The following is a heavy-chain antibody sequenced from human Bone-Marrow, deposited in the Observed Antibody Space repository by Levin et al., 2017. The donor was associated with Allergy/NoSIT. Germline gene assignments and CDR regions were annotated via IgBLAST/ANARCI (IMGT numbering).Heavy chain of an antibody. V-gene: IGHV4-61*01. CDR2: LSDNGKS. D-gene: IGHD2-15*01. CDR3: VRMYCSDGSCYWYYALDV. Sequence: PSETLSLTCTVSGASVSSHSYYWTWVRRSPKSGLEWIGYLSDNGKSSYNPSLKSRITMSLDKSENQFSLNLASVTVADTAIYFCVRMYCSDGSCYWYYALDVWGQGTTVTVSS. J-gene: IGHJ6*02. CDR1: GASVSSHSYY.